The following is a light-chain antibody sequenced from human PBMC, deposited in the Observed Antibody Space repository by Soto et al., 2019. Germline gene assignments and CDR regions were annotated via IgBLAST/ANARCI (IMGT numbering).Light chain of an antibody. Sequence: QSVLTQPPSASGTPGQRVTISCSGSSSNIGSNYVYWYQQLPGTAPKVLIYRNNQRPSGVPDRFSGSKSGTSASLAISGLRSEDEADYYCAAWDDILSGVVFGGGTKVTVL. J-gene: IGLJ2*01. CDR2: RNN. V-gene: IGLV1-47*01. CDR1: SSNIGSNY. CDR3: AAWDDILSGVV.